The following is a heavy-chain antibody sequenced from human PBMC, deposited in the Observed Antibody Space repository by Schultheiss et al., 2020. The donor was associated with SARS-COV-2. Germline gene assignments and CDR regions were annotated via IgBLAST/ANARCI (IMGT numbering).Heavy chain of an antibody. CDR2: INPNSGGT. V-gene: IGHV1-2*02. Sequence: ASVKVSCKSSGYTFTDYGVTWVRQAPGQGLEWMGWINPNSGGTNYAQKFQGRVTMTRDTSISTAYMELSRLRSDDTAVYYCARGRGSWYYDSSGYSLDYWGQGTLVTVSS. CDR3: ARGRGSWYYDSSGYSLDY. J-gene: IGHJ4*02. CDR1: GYTFTDYG. D-gene: IGHD3-22*01.